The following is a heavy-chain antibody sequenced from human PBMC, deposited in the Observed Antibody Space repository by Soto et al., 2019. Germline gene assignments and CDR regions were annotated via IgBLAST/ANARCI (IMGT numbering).Heavy chain of an antibody. CDR3: ARDLLFSAYVEIYFDY. J-gene: IGHJ4*02. Sequence: GGSLRLSCAASGFTFSSYSMNWVRQAPGKGLEWVSSISSSSSYIYYADSVKGRFTISRDNAKNSLYLQMNSLRAEDTALYYCARDLLFSAYVEIYFDYWGQGTLVTVSS. CDR2: ISSSSSYI. D-gene: IGHD5-12*01. CDR1: GFTFSSYS. V-gene: IGHV3-21*01.